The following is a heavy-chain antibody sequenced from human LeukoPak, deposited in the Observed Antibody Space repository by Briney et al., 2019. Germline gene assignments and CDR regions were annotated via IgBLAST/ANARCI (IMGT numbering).Heavy chain of an antibody. CDR3: ARDTTTVTHYYYYGMDV. D-gene: IGHD4-17*01. CDR1: GFTFSSYW. V-gene: IGHV3-7*01. J-gene: IGHJ6*02. CDR2: IKQDGSEK. Sequence: GGSLRLSCAASGFTFSSYWMSWVRQAPGKGLEWVANIKQDGSEKYYVDSVKGRITISRDNAKNSLYLQMNSLRAEDTAVYYCARDTTTVTHYYYYGMDVWGQGTTVTVSS.